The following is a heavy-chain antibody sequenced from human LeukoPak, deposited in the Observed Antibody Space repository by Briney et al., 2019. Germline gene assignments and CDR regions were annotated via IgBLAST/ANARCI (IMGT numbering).Heavy chain of an antibody. CDR1: GFTFDDYG. CDR2: INWNGGST. J-gene: IGHJ4*02. Sequence: PGGSLRPSCAASGFTFDDYGMSWVRQAPGKGLEWVSGINWNGGSTGYADSVKGRFTISRDNAKNSLYLQMNSLRAEDTALYYCARDRGYDFWSGYSGWGQGTLVTVSS. D-gene: IGHD3-3*01. V-gene: IGHV3-20*04. CDR3: ARDRGYDFWSGYSG.